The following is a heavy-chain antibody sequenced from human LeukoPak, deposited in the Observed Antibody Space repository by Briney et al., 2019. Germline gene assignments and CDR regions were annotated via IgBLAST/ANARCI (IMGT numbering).Heavy chain of an antibody. D-gene: IGHD6-19*01. CDR1: GFTFSTYW. V-gene: IGHV3-7*01. Sequence: QSGGSLRLSCAASGFTFSTYWMSWVRQAPGKGLEWVANIKQDGSEKYYVDSAKGRFTISRDNAKNSLYLQMNSLRAEDTAVYYCARTQQCYSSGWYVDYFDYWGQGTLVTVSS. CDR2: IKQDGSEK. CDR3: ARTQQCYSSGWYVDYFDY. J-gene: IGHJ4*02.